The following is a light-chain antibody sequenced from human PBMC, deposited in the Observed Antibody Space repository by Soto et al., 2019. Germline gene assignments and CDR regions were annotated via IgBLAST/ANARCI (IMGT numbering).Light chain of an antibody. CDR3: QQYNNWPLT. Sequence: ELVMTQSPATLSVSPGERATFSCRASQSVSSNLAWYQQKPGQAPRLLISGASTRATGVPARFSGSGSGTELTITITSLQSEDGAVYGGQQYNNWPLTFGPGTRLEI. CDR1: QSVSSN. CDR2: GAS. V-gene: IGKV3D-15*01. J-gene: IGKJ5*01.